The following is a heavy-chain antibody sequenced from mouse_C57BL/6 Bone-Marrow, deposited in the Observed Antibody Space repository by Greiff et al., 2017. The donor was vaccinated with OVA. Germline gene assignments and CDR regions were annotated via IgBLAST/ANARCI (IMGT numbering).Heavy chain of an antibody. CDR2: IDPENGDT. J-gene: IGHJ2*01. D-gene: IGHD1-1*01. Sequence: EVKLMESGAELVRPGASVKLSCTASGFNIKDDYMHWVKQRPEQGLEWIGWIDPENGDTEYASKFPGQATITADTSSNTAYLQLSSLTSEDTVVYYCTAGYYGSSIYFDYWGQGTTLTVSS. V-gene: IGHV14-4*01. CDR1: GFNIKDDY. CDR3: TAGYYGSSIYFDY.